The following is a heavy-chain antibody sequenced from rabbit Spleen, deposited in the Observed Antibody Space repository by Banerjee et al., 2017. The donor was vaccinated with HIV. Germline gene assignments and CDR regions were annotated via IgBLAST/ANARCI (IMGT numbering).Heavy chain of an antibody. J-gene: IGHJ3*01. CDR3: ARDLVAVIGWNFGL. D-gene: IGHD1-1*01. CDR2: INIVTGKS. V-gene: IGHV1S45*01. CDR1: GFDFSRYY. Sequence: QEQLVESRGGLVQPGESLTLSCKASGFDFSRYYMCWVRQAPGKGLEWIACINIVTGKSVYASWAKGRFTMSRTSSTTVTLQMTSLTAADTATYFCARDLVAVIGWNFGLWGQGTLVTVS.